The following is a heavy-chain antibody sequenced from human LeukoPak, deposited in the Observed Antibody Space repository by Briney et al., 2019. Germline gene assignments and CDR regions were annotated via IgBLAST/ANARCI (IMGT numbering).Heavy chain of an antibody. CDR2: ISGSDGST. D-gene: IGHD3-22*01. V-gene: IGHV3-23*01. CDR3: AKAVDSSGYYYIDY. CDR1: GFTFSSYA. J-gene: IGHJ4*02. Sequence: GGYLRLSCAASGFTFSSYAMSWVRQAPGKGLEWASGISGSDGSTYYADSVKGRFTISRDNSKNTLFLQMNSLRAEDTAVYYCAKAVDSSGYYYIDYWGQGTLVTVSS.